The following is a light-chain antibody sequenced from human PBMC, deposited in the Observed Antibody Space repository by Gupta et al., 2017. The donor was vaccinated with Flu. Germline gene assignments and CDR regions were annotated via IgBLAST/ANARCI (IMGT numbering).Light chain of an antibody. Sequence: QACSNTLTGTNGVGGAFDFVTWYQQHPTKAPKLLIYGVTKRPSGVPDRFSGSKSGNTASLTISGLQPDDDADYYCCSYAGTTQVFGTGTTVIV. CDR3: CSYAGTTQV. J-gene: IGLJ1*01. CDR2: GVT. CDR1: NGVGGAFDF. V-gene: IGLV2-11*03.